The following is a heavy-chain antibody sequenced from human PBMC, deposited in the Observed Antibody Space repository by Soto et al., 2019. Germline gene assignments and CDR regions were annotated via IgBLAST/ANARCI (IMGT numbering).Heavy chain of an antibody. CDR1: GYTFTGYY. Sequence: ASVKVSCKASGYTFTGYYMHWVRQAPGQGLEWMGWINPNSGGTNYAQKFQGWVTMTRDTSISTAYMELSRLRSDDTAVYYCARGYYGSGSYLAYYYGMDVWGQGTPVTVSS. D-gene: IGHD3-10*01. J-gene: IGHJ6*02. CDR3: ARGYYGSGSYLAYYYGMDV. CDR2: INPNSGGT. V-gene: IGHV1-2*04.